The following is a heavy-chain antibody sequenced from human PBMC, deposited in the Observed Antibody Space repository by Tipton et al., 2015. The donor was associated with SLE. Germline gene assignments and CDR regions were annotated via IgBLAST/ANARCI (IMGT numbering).Heavy chain of an antibody. J-gene: IGHJ5*02. CDR1: GFTFSDYW. V-gene: IGHV3-74*01. Sequence: SLRLSCAASGFTFSDYWMHWVRQVPGKGLVWVSPIDSGGITTNYADSVKGRFSISRDNVKNTLYLQMNSLRVEDSGVYYCSAWFNLWGQGTLVTVSS. CDR3: SAWFNL. CDR2: IDSGGITT.